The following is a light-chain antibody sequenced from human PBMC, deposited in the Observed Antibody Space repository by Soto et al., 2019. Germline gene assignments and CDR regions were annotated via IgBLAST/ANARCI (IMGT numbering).Light chain of an antibody. Sequence: DIQMTQSPSTLSASVGYRVTITCRASQSINNWLAWYQQKPGKAPKFLIYDASNLESGVPSRFSGSASGTEFTLTISSLQPDDFSTYYCQQYHSYWTFGQGTKVDIK. CDR3: QQYHSYWT. J-gene: IGKJ1*01. CDR1: QSINNW. V-gene: IGKV1-5*01. CDR2: DAS.